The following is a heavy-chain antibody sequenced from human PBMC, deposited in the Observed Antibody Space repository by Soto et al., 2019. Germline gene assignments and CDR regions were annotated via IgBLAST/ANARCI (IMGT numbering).Heavy chain of an antibody. CDR3: ARALAFGLSDY. D-gene: IGHD3-10*01. J-gene: IGHJ4*02. CDR1: GYTFTSYA. V-gene: IGHV1-3*01. CDR2: INAGNGNT. Sequence: QVQLVQSGAEVKKPGASVKVSCKASGYTFTSYAIHWVRQAPGQRLEWMGWINAGNGNTKYSQKFQGRVTITRDTSASTAYMELSSLRSEDTAVYYCARALAFGLSDYWGQGTLVTVSS.